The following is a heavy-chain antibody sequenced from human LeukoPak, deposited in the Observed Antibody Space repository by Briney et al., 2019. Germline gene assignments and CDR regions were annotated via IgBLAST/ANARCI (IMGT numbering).Heavy chain of an antibody. V-gene: IGHV4-59*11. CDR2: AYFNGIT. J-gene: IGHJ4*02. CDR3: ARDEGSPGALDH. CDR1: GVSITSHF. Sequence: WETLSLTCTVSGVSITSHFWSWIRQSPGQGLEWIGYAYFNGITNYNPSLKSRVTISVDTSKNQFSLRLSSVTTADTAVYYCARDEGSPGALDHWGQGTLVTVSS. D-gene: IGHD3-10*01.